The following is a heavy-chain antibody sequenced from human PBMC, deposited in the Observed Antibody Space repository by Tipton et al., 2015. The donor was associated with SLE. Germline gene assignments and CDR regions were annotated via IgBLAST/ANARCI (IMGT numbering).Heavy chain of an antibody. Sequence: LRLSCTVSGGSISSYYWSWIRQPPGKGLEWIGYIYYSGSTNYNPSLKSRVTISVDTSKNQFSLKLSSVTAADTAVYYCARAYCSGGSCYSAFDIWGQGTMVTVSS. CDR1: GGSISSYY. CDR2: IYYSGST. V-gene: IGHV4-59*01. J-gene: IGHJ3*02. D-gene: IGHD2-15*01. CDR3: ARAYCSGGSCYSAFDI.